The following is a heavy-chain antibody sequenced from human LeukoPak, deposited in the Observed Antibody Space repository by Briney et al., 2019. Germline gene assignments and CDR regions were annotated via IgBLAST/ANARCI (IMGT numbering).Heavy chain of an antibody. CDR3: AKDIAHNTAMALGD. J-gene: IGHJ4*02. CDR2: ISRNGVAT. D-gene: IGHD5-18*01. V-gene: IGHV3-43*01. CDR1: GLTFADYT. Sequence: GGSLRLSCAASGLTFADYTMHWVRQAPGKGLEWVSLISRNGVATKYADSVRGRFTISRDNSKNSLYLQMNSLRAEDTALYYCAKDIAHNTAMALGDWGQGTLVTVSS.